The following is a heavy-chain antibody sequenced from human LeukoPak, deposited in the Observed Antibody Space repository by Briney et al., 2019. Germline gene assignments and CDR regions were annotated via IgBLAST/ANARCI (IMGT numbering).Heavy chain of an antibody. CDR3: ARDQFRGGFLEWSLPPFDI. J-gene: IGHJ3*02. Sequence: ASVKVSCKASGYTFTGYYMHWVRQAPGQGLEWMGWINPNSGGTNYAQKFQGRVTMTRDTSISTAYMELSSLRSEDTAVYYCARDQFRGGFLEWSLPPFDIWGQGTMVTVSS. CDR1: GYTFTGYY. D-gene: IGHD3-3*01. V-gene: IGHV1-2*02. CDR2: INPNSGGT.